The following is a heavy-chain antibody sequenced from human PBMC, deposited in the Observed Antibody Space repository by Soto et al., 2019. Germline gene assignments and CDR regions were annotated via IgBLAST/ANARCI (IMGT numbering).Heavy chain of an antibody. CDR3: ARVRDSFGLDV. D-gene: IGHD2-15*01. CDR1: GGSITGAYY. CDR2: IHYRGST. Sequence: SATLSLTCNVSGGSITGAYYWNWIRQHPGKGLQWFDSIHYRGSTYYNPSLKSRITISLDRSNNQFSLNLSSVTAADTAVYYCARVRDSFGLDVWGQGTTVTVSS. J-gene: IGHJ6*02. V-gene: IGHV4-31*03.